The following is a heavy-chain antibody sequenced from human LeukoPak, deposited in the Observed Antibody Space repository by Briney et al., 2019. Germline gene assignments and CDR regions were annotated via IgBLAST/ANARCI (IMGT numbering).Heavy chain of an antibody. V-gene: IGHV1-69*04. Sequence: VASVKVSCKASGGTFSSYAISWVRQAPGQGLEWMGRIIPILGIANYAQKFQGRVTITADKSTSTAYMELSSLRSEDTAVYYCARDPPTYGDYVFDYWGQGTLVTVSS. J-gene: IGHJ4*02. CDR2: IIPILGIA. D-gene: IGHD4-17*01. CDR3: ARDPPTYGDYVFDY. CDR1: GGTFSSYA.